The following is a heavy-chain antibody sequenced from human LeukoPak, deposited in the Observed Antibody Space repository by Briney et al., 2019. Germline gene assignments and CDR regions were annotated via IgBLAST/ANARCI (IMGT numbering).Heavy chain of an antibody. CDR2: IYYSGNT. J-gene: IGHJ4*02. Sequence: SETLSLTCTVSGGSISTYYWSWIRQPPGKGLEWIGYIYYSGNTNYNPSLKSRVTISVDTSKNQFSLKLSSVTAADTAVYYCARVLADYYDSRGYFDYWGQGTLVTVSS. CDR1: GGSISTYY. V-gene: IGHV4-59*01. CDR3: ARVLADYYDSRGYFDY. D-gene: IGHD3-22*01.